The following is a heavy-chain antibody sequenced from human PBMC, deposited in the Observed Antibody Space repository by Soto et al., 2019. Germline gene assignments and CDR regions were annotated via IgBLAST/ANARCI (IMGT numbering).Heavy chain of an antibody. Sequence: SETLSLTCTVSGGSISSYYWSWIRQPAGKGLEWIGRIYTSGSTNYNPSLKSRVTMSVDTSKNQFSLKLSSVTAADTAVYYCARGGYGSGSYVFSAGYYYGMDVWGQGTTVTVSS. V-gene: IGHV4-4*07. CDR2: IYTSGST. D-gene: IGHD3-10*01. J-gene: IGHJ6*02. CDR1: GGSISSYY. CDR3: ARGGYGSGSYVFSAGYYYGMDV.